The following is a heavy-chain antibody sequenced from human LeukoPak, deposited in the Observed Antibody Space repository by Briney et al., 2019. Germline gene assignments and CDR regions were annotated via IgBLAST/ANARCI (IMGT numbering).Heavy chain of an antibody. CDR2: ISSSSSTI. V-gene: IGHV3-48*01. Sequence: GGSLRLSCAASGFTFSSYSMNWVRQAPGKGLEWVSYISSSSSTIYYADSVKGRFTISRDNAKNSLYLQMNSLRAEDTAVYYCARVGLTAMVSYYFDYWGQGTLVTVSS. J-gene: IGHJ4*02. D-gene: IGHD5-18*01. CDR3: ARVGLTAMVSYYFDY. CDR1: GFTFSSYS.